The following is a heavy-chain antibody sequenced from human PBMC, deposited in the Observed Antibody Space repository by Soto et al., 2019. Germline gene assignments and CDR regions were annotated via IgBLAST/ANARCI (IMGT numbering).Heavy chain of an antibody. CDR3: AKVQRSFHRVWYFDL. CDR1: GFTFDDYA. CDR2: ISWNSGSI. J-gene: IGHJ2*01. V-gene: IGHV3-9*01. Sequence: EVQLVESGGGLVQPGRSLRLSCAASGFTFDDYAMDWVRQAPGKGLEWVSGISWNSGSIGYADSVKGRFTISRDNAKNSLYLQMNSLRAEDTALYYCAKVQRSFHRVWYFDLWGRGTLVTVSS.